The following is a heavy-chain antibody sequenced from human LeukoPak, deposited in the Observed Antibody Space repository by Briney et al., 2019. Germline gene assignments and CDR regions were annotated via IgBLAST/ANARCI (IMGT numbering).Heavy chain of an antibody. CDR1: GGSISSSLYY. Sequence: PSETLSLTCTVSGGSISSSLYYYGCIRQSPGKGLEWIGSFYSTGSTYYNPSLKSPVTISVDTSKNKFSLKLSSVTAADTAVYYCAARYSLTYYWHSWGQGTLVTVSS. V-gene: IGHV4-39*01. J-gene: IGHJ4*02. CDR2: FYSTGST. CDR3: AARYSLTYYWHS. D-gene: IGHD1-26*01.